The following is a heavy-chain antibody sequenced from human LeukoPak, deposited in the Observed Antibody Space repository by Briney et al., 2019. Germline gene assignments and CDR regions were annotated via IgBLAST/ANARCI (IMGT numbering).Heavy chain of an antibody. CDR2: ISTSGVYI. V-gene: IGHV3-21*01. CDR3: ARVAQYYYDPGDY. D-gene: IGHD3-22*01. Sequence: GGSLRPSCAASGFTFSGYGMNWVRQAPGKGLEWVSSISTSGVYIYYADSVKGRSTTSRKNTSNALYLQMNILRAEDTAVYYGARVAQYYYDPGDYWGQGTLVTVSS. CDR1: GFTFSGYG. J-gene: IGHJ4*02.